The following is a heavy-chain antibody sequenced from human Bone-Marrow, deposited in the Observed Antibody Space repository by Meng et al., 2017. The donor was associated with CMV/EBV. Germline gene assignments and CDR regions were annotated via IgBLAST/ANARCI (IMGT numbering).Heavy chain of an antibody. D-gene: IGHD2-15*01. Sequence: GESLKISCAASGFTFSSYSMNWVRQAPGKGLEWVSSISSSSSYIYYADSVKGRFTISRDNAKNSLYLQMNSLRAEDTAVYYCAREVVVVAATAYYYYGMDVWGQGTTVTVS. J-gene: IGHJ6*02. V-gene: IGHV3-21*01. CDR1: GFTFSSYS. CDR3: AREVVVVAATAYYYYGMDV. CDR2: ISSSSSYI.